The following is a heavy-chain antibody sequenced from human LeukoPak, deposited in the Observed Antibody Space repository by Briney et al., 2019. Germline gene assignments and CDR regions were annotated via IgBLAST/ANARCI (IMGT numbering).Heavy chain of an antibody. D-gene: IGHD3-10*01. Sequence: GGSLRLSSAASGFTFDDYVMHWVRQAPGKGLDWVSLISGDGGSTYYADSVKGGFTISRDNSKNSLYLQMNSLRTEDTALYYCAKDFSGSGWSSDYWGQGTLVTVSS. J-gene: IGHJ4*02. CDR3: AKDFSGSGWSSDY. CDR1: GFTFDDYV. CDR2: ISGDGGST. V-gene: IGHV3-43*02.